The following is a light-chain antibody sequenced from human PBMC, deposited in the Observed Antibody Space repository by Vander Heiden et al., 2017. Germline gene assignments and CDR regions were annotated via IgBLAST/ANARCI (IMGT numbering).Light chain of an antibody. J-gene: IGKJ1*01. CDR2: KAS. CDR1: QSISAW. CDR3: QQFGSYLWT. V-gene: IGKV1-5*03. Sequence: DIQMTHSPSTLSSPVGDRVTITCRASQSISAWLAWYQQKPGKAPKVLIYKASTLKSGVPSRFSGSGFGTEFTLTISSLQPDDFATYYCQQFGSYLWTFGQGTKVEFK.